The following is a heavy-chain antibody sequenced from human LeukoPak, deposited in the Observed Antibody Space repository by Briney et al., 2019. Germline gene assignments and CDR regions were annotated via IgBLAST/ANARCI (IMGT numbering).Heavy chain of an antibody. CDR1: GGSISSYY. J-gene: IGHJ4*02. V-gene: IGHV4-59*08. CDR3: ARKGGIVGVLNC. Sequence: SETLSLTCTVSGGSISSYYWSWIRQPPGKGLEWIGYIYYSGSTNYNPSLKSRVTISVDTSKNQFSLKLSSVTAADTAVYYCARKGGIVGVLNCWGQGTLVTVSS. CDR2: IYYSGST. D-gene: IGHD1-26*01.